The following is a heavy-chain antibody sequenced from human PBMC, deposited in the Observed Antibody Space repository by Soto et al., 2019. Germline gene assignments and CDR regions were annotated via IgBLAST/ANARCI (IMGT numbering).Heavy chain of an antibody. CDR2: IIPIFGTA. V-gene: IGHV1-69*06. D-gene: IGHD6-6*01. CDR1: GGPFGSYA. J-gene: IGHJ6*02. CDR3: ARSRRIAARWFYYYGMDV. Sequence: GASVEVCCKASGGPFGSYASSWVRHAPGQGLEWMGGIIPIFGTANYAQKFQGRVTITADKSTSTAYMELSSLRSEDTAVYYCARSRRIAARWFYYYGMDVWAQRTTVTVSS.